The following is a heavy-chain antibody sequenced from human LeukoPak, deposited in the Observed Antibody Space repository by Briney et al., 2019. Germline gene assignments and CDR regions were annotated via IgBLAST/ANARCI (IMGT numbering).Heavy chain of an antibody. Sequence: ASVKVSCKVSGYVFGAYGLSWVRQAPDQGLEWLGWIAPYEGDTQYTPKLQDKITLTADTATTTVYMELRSLREDDSAVYYCASNFIRTGYFGEYYLHWGQGTQVVVSS. D-gene: IGHD3-9*01. CDR1: GYVFGAYG. V-gene: IGHV1-18*01. CDR3: ASNFIRTGYFGEYYLH. CDR2: IAPYEGDT. J-gene: IGHJ1*01.